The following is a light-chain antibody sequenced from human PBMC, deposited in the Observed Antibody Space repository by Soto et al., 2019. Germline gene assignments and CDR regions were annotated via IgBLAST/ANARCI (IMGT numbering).Light chain of an antibody. J-gene: IGLJ1*01. CDR1: TSNIGANT. Sequence: QSVLTQPPPASGTPGQRVAFSCSGSTSNIGANTVNWYQQLPGAAPKLLIYSLSQRPSGVPDRFSGSKSGTSASLAISGLQSDDEADYYCAAWDDSLNGYVFGTGTKVTVL. CDR2: SLS. CDR3: AAWDDSLNGYV. V-gene: IGLV1-44*01.